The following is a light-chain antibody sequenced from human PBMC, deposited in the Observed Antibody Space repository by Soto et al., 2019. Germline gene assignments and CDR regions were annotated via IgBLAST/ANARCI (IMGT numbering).Light chain of an antibody. Sequence: SYELTQPPSVSVAPGETARIACGGNNIGSKSVQWYQQKPGQAPVLVISYDSDRPSGIPERFSGSNSGNTATLTISRVEAGDEADYYCQVWDSSSDLRVFGTGTKETVL. J-gene: IGLJ1*01. CDR3: QVWDSSSDLRV. CDR2: YDS. CDR1: NIGSKS. V-gene: IGLV3-21*04.